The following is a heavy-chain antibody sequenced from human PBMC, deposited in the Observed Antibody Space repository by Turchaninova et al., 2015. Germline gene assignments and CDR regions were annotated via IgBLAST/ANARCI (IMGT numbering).Heavy chain of an antibody. CDR3: ARDGSVARNWVDP. V-gene: IGHV4-31*03. J-gene: IGHJ5*02. CDR2: ISSSGRP. CDR1: GGSISSGGYY. Sequence: QVQLQESGPGLVKPSQTLSLTCTVSGGSISSGGYYWSWIRQHPGKGLVWIGYISSSGRPYSNLSPTSRVTISVDPAKNQFSPNLSSVTAADTAVYYCARDGSVARNWVDPWGQGTLVTVSS. D-gene: IGHD5-12*01.